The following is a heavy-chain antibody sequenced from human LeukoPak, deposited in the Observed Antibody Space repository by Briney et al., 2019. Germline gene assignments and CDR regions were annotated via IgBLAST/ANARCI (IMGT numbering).Heavy chain of an antibody. J-gene: IGHJ3*02. CDR1: GGSISSYY. V-gene: IGHV4-59*01. Sequence: SETLSLTCTVSGGSISSYYWSWIRQPPGKGLEWIGYIYYSGSTNYNPSLKSRVTISVDTPKNQFSLKLSSVTAADTAVYYCAREWWELLAFDIWGQGTMATVSS. CDR3: AREWWELLAFDI. D-gene: IGHD1-26*01. CDR2: IYYSGST.